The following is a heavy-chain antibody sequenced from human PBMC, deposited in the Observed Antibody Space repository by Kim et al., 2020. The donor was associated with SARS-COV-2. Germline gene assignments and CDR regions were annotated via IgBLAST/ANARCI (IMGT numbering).Heavy chain of an antibody. D-gene: IGHD6-19*01. Sequence: SETLSLTCTVSGGSLNGYFWTWIRQSPEKGLEWIGYIRYTGRTEYNPSLKSRVTMSLDTSKNQFSLKVTSGAPADTAVYYCARRPDISGWPFDYWGQGT. CDR2: IRYTGRT. V-gene: IGHV4-59*13. CDR3: ARRPDISGWPFDY. CDR1: GGSLNGYF. J-gene: IGHJ4*02.